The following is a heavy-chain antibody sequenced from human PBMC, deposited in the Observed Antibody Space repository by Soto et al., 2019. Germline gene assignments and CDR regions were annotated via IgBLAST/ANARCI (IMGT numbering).Heavy chain of an antibody. V-gene: IGHV1-18*04. CDR2: ISAYNGNT. D-gene: IGHD3-22*01. CDR1: GYTFTRYG. CDR3: ARFDSSGYPTNY. J-gene: IGHJ4*02. Sequence: ASVKVSCKASGYTFTRYGISWVRQAPGQGLEWMGWISAYNGNTNYAQKLQGRVTMTTDTSTSTAYMELRSLRSDDAAVYYCARFDSSGYPTNYWGQGTLVTVSS.